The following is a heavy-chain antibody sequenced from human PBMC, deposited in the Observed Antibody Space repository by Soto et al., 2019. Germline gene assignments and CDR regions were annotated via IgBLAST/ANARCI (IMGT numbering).Heavy chain of an antibody. V-gene: IGHV4-39*01. CDR3: ARHGDPSWWIRPFDY. J-gene: IGHJ4*02. CDR2: IDYSGSA. CDR1: GGSISSTSYY. Sequence: QLQLQESGPGLVKPSETLSLSCSVSGGSISSTSYYWGWIRQPPGKGLEWIGSIDYSGSAHYNPSLRRRVTLSVDMPKNQFSLKLTPVSAADTAVYYCARHGDPSWWIRPFDYWGQGNLVTVSS. D-gene: IGHD5-18*01.